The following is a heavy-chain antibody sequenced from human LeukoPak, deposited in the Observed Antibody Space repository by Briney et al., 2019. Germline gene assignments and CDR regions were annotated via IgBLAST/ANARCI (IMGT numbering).Heavy chain of an antibody. CDR1: GFTFSSYA. V-gene: IGHV3-30-3*01. J-gene: IGHJ4*02. Sequence: GRSLRLSCAASGFTFSSYAMHWVRQAPGKGLEWVAVISNDGSNKYYADSVKGRFTISRDNSKNTLYLQMNSLRAEDTAVYYCARDRGAYSSGWTFDYWGQGTLVTVSS. D-gene: IGHD6-19*01. CDR2: ISNDGSNK. CDR3: ARDRGAYSSGWTFDY.